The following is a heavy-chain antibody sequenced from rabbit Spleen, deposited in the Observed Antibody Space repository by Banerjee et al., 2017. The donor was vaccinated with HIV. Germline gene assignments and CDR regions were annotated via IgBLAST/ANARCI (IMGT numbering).Heavy chain of an antibody. Sequence: EQLEESGGGLVKPEGSLTLTCKASGVSLSDKDVMCWVRQAPGKGLEWIACINIVTGKAVYASWATGRFTFSRTSSTTVTLQMTSLTAADTATYFCARDTSSSFSSYGMDLWGQGTLVTVS. D-gene: IGHD1-1*01. J-gene: IGHJ6*01. V-gene: IGHV1S45*01. CDR2: INIVTGKA. CDR3: ARDTSSSFSSYGMDL. CDR1: GVSLSDKDV.